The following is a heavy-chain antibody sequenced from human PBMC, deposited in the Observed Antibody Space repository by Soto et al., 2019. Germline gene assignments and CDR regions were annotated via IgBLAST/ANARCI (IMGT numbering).Heavy chain of an antibody. CDR1: GGTFSSYT. Sequence: SVKVSCKASGGTFSSYTISWVRQAPGQGLEWMGRIIPILGIANYAQKFQGRVTITADKSTSTAYMELSSLRSEDTAVYYCARYCSSTSCDDDFDIWGQGTMVTVSS. D-gene: IGHD2-2*01. CDR2: IIPILGIA. CDR3: ARYCSSTSCDDDFDI. J-gene: IGHJ3*02. V-gene: IGHV1-69*02.